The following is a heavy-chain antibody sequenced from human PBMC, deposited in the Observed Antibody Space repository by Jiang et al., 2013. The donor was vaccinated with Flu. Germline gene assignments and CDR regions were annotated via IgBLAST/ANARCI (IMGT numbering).Heavy chain of an antibody. CDR2: YITVGAP. V-gene: IGHV4-39*01. D-gene: IGHD3-3*01. J-gene: IGHJ5*02. CDR3: ARHRTIAGVVIAYNRFDP. Sequence: EWFGSVYITVGAPTATRPSKSRVTISVDTSKNQFSLKVRSVTAADTAVYYCARHRTIAGVVIAYNRFDPWGQGTLVTVSS.